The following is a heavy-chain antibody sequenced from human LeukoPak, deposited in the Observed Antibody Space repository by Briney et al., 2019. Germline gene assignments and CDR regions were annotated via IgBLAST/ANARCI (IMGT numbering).Heavy chain of an antibody. D-gene: IGHD3-10*01. J-gene: IGHJ4*02. CDR3: ATLPAYYYGSGSYNY. Sequence: PSETLSLTCTVSGGSISSSSYYWGWIRQPPGKGLEWIGSIYYSGSTYYNPSLKSRVTISVDTSKNQFSLKLSSVTAADTAVYYYATLPAYYYGSGSYNYWGQGTLVTVSS. V-gene: IGHV4-39*07. CDR1: GGSISSSSYY. CDR2: IYYSGST.